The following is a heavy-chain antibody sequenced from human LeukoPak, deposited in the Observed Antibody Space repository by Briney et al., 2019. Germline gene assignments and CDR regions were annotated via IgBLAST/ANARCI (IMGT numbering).Heavy chain of an antibody. D-gene: IGHD6-6*01. V-gene: IGHV4-31*03. CDR2: IYYSGST. J-gene: IGHJ6*02. CDR3: ATLAARPYYYGMVV. Sequence: SQTLSLTCTVSGGSISSGGYYWSWIRQHPGKGLEWIGYIYYSGSTYYNPSLKSRVTISVDTSKNQFSLKLSSVTAADTAVYYCATLAARPYYYGMVVWGQGTTVTVSS. CDR1: GGSISSGGYY.